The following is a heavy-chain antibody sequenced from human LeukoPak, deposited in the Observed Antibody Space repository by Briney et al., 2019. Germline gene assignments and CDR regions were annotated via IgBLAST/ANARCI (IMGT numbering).Heavy chain of an antibody. CDR1: GFTFDDYA. CDR3: AKEPYYYDSSGYYRGRGYFDY. V-gene: IGHV3-9*01. D-gene: IGHD3-22*01. Sequence: PGRSLRLSCAASGFTFDDYAMHWVRQAPGKGLEWVSGISWNSGSIGYADSVRGRFTISRDNAKNSQYLQMNSLRAEDTALYYCAKEPYYYDSSGYYRGRGYFDYWGQGTLVTVSS. CDR2: ISWNSGSI. J-gene: IGHJ4*02.